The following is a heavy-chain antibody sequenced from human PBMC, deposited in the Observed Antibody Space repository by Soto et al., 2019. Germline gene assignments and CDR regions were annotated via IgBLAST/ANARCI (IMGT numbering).Heavy chain of an antibody. J-gene: IGHJ4*02. V-gene: IGHV3-23*01. CDR1: GFPFGENA. CDR2: ISDSGATT. D-gene: IGHD6-19*01. CDR3: AKEDTSSGSLDY. Sequence: GGSLRLSCAASGFPFGENAMSWVRQAPGKGLEWVSGISDSGATTYYADSVRGRFTISRDNSKSTLYLQMKSLRAEDSASYYCAKEDTSSGSLDYWGQGALVTVSS.